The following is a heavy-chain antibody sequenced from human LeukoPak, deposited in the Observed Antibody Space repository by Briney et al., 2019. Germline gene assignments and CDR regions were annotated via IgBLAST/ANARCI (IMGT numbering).Heavy chain of an antibody. V-gene: IGHV3-30*03. Sequence: PGRSLRLSCAASGFTFSSYGMHWVRQAPGKGLEWVAVISYDGSNKYYADSVKGRFTISRDNSKNTLYLQMNSLRAEDTAVYYCASNRGYSSSWSFDYWGQGTLVTVSS. CDR3: ASNRGYSSSWSFDY. D-gene: IGHD6-13*01. J-gene: IGHJ4*02. CDR1: GFTFSSYG. CDR2: ISYDGSNK.